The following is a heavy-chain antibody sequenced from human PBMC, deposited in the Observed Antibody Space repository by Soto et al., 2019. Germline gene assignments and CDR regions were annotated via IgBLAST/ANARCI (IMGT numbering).Heavy chain of an antibody. J-gene: IGHJ6*02. CDR1: GFTLSTYG. Sequence: GGSLRLSCAGSGFTLSTYGMTWVRQAPGKGLEWVSAITGTGGNTYYVDSVKGRFTSSRDNSKNMLYLQMNSVRVEDTAVYYCARIRGYWYGLDVWGQGNTVTVSS. CDR3: ARIRGYWYGLDV. V-gene: IGHV3-23*01. CDR2: ITGTGGNT.